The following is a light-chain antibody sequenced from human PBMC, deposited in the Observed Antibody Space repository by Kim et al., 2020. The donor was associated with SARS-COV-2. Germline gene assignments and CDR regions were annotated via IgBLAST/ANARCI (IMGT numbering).Light chain of an antibody. V-gene: IGKV3-20*01. Sequence: SLSPGEGATLACRASESVSGYLAWYQQKPGQAPRLLISDTFSRAAGIPDRFSGSGSGTDFTLTISRLEPEDFAVYYCQQHGSSPKTFGQGTKLEI. J-gene: IGKJ2*01. CDR2: DTF. CDR1: ESVSGY. CDR3: QQHGSSPKT.